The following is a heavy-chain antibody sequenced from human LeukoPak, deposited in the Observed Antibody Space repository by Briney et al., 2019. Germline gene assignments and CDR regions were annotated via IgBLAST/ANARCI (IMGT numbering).Heavy chain of an antibody. V-gene: IGHV4-30-4*08. Sequence: SETLSLTCTVSGGSISSGDYYWSWIRQPPGKGLEWIGYIYYSGSTYYNPSLKSRVTISVDTSKNQFSLKLSSVTAADMAVYYCARAGYQLLYYYYYYYMDVWGKGTTVTVSS. J-gene: IGHJ6*03. CDR2: IYYSGST. CDR1: GGSISSGDYY. D-gene: IGHD2-2*02. CDR3: ARAGYQLLYYYYYYYMDV.